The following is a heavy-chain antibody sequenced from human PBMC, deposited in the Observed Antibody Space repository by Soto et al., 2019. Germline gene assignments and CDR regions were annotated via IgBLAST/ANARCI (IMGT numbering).Heavy chain of an antibody. D-gene: IGHD3-10*01. J-gene: IGHJ3*01. V-gene: IGHV4-34*01. CDR2: VSQSGRI. CDR1: GGSFSDYD. CDR3: AGYSSSFVGFEV. Sequence: QVQLQQWGAGLLKPSETLSLNCGVLGGSFSDYDWTWVRQSPGRGLEWIGEVSQSGRITYNPSLKSRFTISGDTVKNQFSLRLTSMTAADTAVYFCAGYSSSFVGFEVWGHGTEVTVSS.